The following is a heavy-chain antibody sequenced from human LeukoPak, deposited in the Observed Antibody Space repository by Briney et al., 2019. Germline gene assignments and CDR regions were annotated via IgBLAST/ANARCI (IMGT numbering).Heavy chain of an antibody. CDR3: ARDRGIAQGPYSSGLNWFDP. D-gene: IGHD6-19*01. V-gene: IGHV3-48*03. Sequence: GGSLRLSCAASGFTFSSYEMNWVRQAPGKGLEWVSYISSSGSTIYYADSVKGRFTISRDNSKNTLYLQMNSLRAEDTAVYYCARDRGIAQGPYSSGLNWFDPWGQGTLVTVSS. J-gene: IGHJ5*02. CDR1: GFTFSSYE. CDR2: ISSSGSTI.